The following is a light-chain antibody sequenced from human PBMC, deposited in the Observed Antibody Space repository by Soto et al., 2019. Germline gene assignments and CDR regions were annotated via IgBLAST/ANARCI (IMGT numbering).Light chain of an antibody. J-gene: IGKJ5*01. Sequence: IVMTQSPATLSVSPGERVTLSCRVSQSVDSNFAWYQQRPGQAPRLLIYDASNRATGIPARFSGSGSGTDFTLTISSLEPEDFAVFYCQHYDSLPITFGQGTRLEIK. CDR1: QSVDSN. CDR2: DAS. V-gene: IGKV3D-15*01. CDR3: QHYDSLPIT.